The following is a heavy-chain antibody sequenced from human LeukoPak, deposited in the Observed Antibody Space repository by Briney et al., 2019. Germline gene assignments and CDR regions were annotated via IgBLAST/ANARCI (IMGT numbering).Heavy chain of an antibody. CDR2: MNTSGST. J-gene: IGHJ4*02. V-gene: IGHV4-4*07. CDR1: GDSISGYY. CDR3: ARDRSYGPDH. Sequence: SETLSLTCTVSGDSISGYYWSWIRQFAGKGLEWIGRMNTSGSTNYKPSLKSRVTMSVDTSKNQFSLKLSPVTAADTAVYYCARDRSYGPDHWGQGTLVTVSS. D-gene: IGHD5-18*01.